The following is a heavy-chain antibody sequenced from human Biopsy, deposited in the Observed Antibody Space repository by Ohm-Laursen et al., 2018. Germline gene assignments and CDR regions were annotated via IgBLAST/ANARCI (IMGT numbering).Heavy chain of an antibody. J-gene: IGHJ4*02. Sequence: SVKVSCKASGYTFPSYGISWVRQAPGQGLEWMGRIIPILRTTTYAPKFQGRVTFTADKSSSTAYLELSSLTSEDTAMFYCAREAIGYQLPCDDWGQGTLVTVSS. CDR1: GYTFPSYG. CDR2: IIPILRTT. CDR3: AREAIGYQLPCDD. D-gene: IGHD2-15*01. V-gene: IGHV1-69*04.